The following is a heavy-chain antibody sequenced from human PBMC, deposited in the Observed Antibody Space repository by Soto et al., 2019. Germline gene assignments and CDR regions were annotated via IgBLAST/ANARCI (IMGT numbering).Heavy chain of an antibody. CDR3: AKEGVVVVPASESDAFDV. D-gene: IGHD2-2*01. CDR1: GFTFNIFG. J-gene: IGHJ3*01. CDR2: ISYDGSRK. Sequence: QVQLVESGGGVVQPGRSLRLSCAASGFTFNIFGMHWARQAPGKGLEWVAFISYDGSRKYYVDSVKGRFTISRDNSKNTMYRKMNSLRAEDTAVYYCAKEGVVVVPASESDAFDVWGLGIMVIVTS. V-gene: IGHV3-30*18.